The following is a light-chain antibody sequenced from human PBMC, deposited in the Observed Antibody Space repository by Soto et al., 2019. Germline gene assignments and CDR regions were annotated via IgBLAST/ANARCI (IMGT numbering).Light chain of an antibody. CDR2: GVS. CDR3: QQHNDWPT. J-gene: IGKJ5*01. Sequence: EIVMTQSPATLSASAGERATLSCRASQSVRSNLAWYQQKPGQAPRLLMYGVSYRATGIPDRFSGGGSGTEFILTISSVESEDFAIYYCQQHNDWPTFGQGTRLE. V-gene: IGKV3D-15*01. CDR1: QSVRSN.